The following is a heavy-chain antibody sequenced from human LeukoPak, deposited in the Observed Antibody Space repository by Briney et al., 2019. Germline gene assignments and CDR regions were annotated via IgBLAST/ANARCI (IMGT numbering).Heavy chain of an antibody. CDR1: GGSISSYY. Sequence: SETLSLTCTVSGGSISSYYWSWIRLPPGKGLEYIGYIYYSGSTNYNPSLKSRVTMSVDTSKNQFSLKLNSVTAADTAVYYCSGKSGPSPPFGSGGQGPLVSVPS. D-gene: IGHD1-26*01. CDR2: IYYSGST. J-gene: IGHJ4*02. CDR3: SGKSGPSPPFGS. V-gene: IGHV4-59*01.